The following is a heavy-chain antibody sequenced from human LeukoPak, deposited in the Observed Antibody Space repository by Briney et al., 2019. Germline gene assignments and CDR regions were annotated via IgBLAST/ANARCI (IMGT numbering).Heavy chain of an antibody. CDR1: GGTFSSYA. CDR3: ARDYYESSGYRLGY. D-gene: IGHD3-22*01. Sequence: ASVKVSCKASGGTFSSYAISWVRQAPGQGLEWMGRIIPILGIANYAQKFQGRVTITADKSTSTAYMELSSLRSEDTAVYYCARDYYESSGYRLGYWGQGTLVTVSS. J-gene: IGHJ4*02. V-gene: IGHV1-69*04. CDR2: IIPILGIA.